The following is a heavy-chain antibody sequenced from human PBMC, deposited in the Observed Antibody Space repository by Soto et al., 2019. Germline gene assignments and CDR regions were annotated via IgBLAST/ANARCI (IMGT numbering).Heavy chain of an antibody. V-gene: IGHV4-34*01. J-gene: IGHJ4*02. CDR2: INHSGST. D-gene: IGHD3-3*01. Sequence: SETLSLPCAVYGGSFSGYYWSWIRQPPGKGLEWIGEINHSGSTNYNPSLKSRVTISVDTSKNQFSLKLSSVTAADTAVYYCERPGLRSFANFDYWVQGTLVT. CDR3: ERPGLRSFANFDY. CDR1: GGSFSGYY.